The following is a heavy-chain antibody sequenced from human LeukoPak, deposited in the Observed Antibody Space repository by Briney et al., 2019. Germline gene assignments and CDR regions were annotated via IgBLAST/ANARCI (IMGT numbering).Heavy chain of an antibody. D-gene: IGHD3-22*01. CDR2: MNPNSGNT. CDR3: ARAVNYYDSSGYYYYYGMDV. J-gene: IGHJ6*02. V-gene: IGHV1-8*01. CDR1: GYTFTSYD. Sequence: ASVKVFCKASGYTFTSYDINWVRQATGQGLEWMGWMNPNSGNTGYAQKFQGRVTMTRNTSISTAYMELSSLRSEDTAVYYCARAVNYYDSSGYYYYYGMDVWGQGTTVTVSS.